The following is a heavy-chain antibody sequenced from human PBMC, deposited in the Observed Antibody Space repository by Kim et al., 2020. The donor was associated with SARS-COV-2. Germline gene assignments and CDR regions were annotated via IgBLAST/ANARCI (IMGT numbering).Heavy chain of an antibody. CDR1: GFTFSSYS. Sequence: GGSLRLSCAASGFTFSSYSMNWVRQAPGKGLEWVSSISSSSSYIYYADSVKGRFTISRDNAKNSLYLQMNSLRAEDTAVYYCARGPVPFEYSSSFYRGHFDYWGQGTLVTVSS. CDR3: ARGPVPFEYSSSFYRGHFDY. V-gene: IGHV3-21*01. J-gene: IGHJ4*02. CDR2: ISSSSSYI. D-gene: IGHD6-6*01.